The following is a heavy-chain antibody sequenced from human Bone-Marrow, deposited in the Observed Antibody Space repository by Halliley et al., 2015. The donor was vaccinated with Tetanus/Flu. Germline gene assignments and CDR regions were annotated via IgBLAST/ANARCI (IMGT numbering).Heavy chain of an antibody. J-gene: IGHJ6*02. Sequence: TLSLTCTVSGGSIVSSNSWSWVRQPPGKGLEWIGYIFYSGTTNYNPSLKSRLTISVDTSNNQFSLKLRSVTAADTAVYYCARESPEGVASGTDGLDVWGQGTTVIVSS. CDR3: ARESPEGVASGTDGLDV. D-gene: IGHD3-16*01. CDR2: IFYSGTT. CDR1: GGSIVSSNS. V-gene: IGHV4-59*01.